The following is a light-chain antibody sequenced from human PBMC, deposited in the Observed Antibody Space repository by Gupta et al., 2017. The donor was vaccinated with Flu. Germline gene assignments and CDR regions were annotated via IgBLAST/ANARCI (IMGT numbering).Light chain of an antibody. V-gene: IGLV2-11*01. CDR3: CSYAGSYTS. CDR1: SSDVGAYNY. CDR2: DVS. J-gene: IGLJ1*01. Sequence: QSALTQPRSVSGSPGPSVTISCTGTSSDVGAYNYVSWYTQHPGKDPKLMIYDVSKRPSGVPDSFSVSKSGNTASLTISGRQAEDEADYYCCSYAGSYTSFGTGTKVTVL.